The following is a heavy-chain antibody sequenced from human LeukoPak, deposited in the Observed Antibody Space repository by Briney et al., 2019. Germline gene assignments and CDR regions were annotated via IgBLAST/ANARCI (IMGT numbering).Heavy chain of an antibody. Sequence: GGSLRLSCAASGFTFSSYAMSWVRQAPGKGLEWVSAISGSGGSTYYADSVKGRFTISGDNSKSTLYLQMNSLRAEDTAVYYCAKGVVVAATGYFQHWGQGTLVTVSS. CDR3: AKGVVVAATGYFQH. CDR2: ISGSGGST. V-gene: IGHV3-23*01. J-gene: IGHJ1*01. D-gene: IGHD2-15*01. CDR1: GFTFSSYA.